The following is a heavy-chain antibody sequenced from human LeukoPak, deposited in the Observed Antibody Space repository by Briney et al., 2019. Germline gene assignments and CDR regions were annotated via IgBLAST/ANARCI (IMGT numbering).Heavy chain of an antibody. CDR3: ALLRPAYCGADCHPGIDY. D-gene: IGHD2-21*02. J-gene: IGHJ4*02. CDR2: ISYSGTII. V-gene: IGHV3-48*03. CDR1: GFIFSTYE. Sequence: PGGSLRLSCAASGFIFSTYEMNWVRQAPGKGLEWVSYISYSGTIIYYANSVKGGFTISRDNAKKSVYLQMNRLREEDTAVYYCALLRPAYCGADCHPGIDYWGQGTLVTVSS.